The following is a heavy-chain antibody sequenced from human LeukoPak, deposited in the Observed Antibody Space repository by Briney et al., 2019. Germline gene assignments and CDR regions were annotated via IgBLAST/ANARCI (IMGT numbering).Heavy chain of an antibody. Sequence: GGSLRLSCAASGLTVSSNYMSWVRQVPGKGLEWVSLIWSGGSTYYGDSVKGRFTISRDNSKNTLYLQMNSLRAEDTAVYYCARGIARTAFDMWGQGTMVTVSS. CDR2: IWSGGST. D-gene: IGHD2-21*01. CDR1: GLTVSSNY. CDR3: ARGIARTAFDM. J-gene: IGHJ3*02. V-gene: IGHV3-53*01.